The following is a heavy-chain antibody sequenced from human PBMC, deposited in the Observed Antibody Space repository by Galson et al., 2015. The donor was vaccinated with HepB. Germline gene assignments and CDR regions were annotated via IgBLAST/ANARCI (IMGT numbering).Heavy chain of an antibody. D-gene: IGHD1-26*01. CDR3: ARISGSYFDDAFDI. V-gene: IGHV1-46*03. CDR1: GNTFTSYY. J-gene: IGHJ3*02. CDR2: INPSGGGT. Sequence: SVKVSCKASGNTFTSYYIHWVRQAPGQGLEWMGLINPSGGGTTYAQNFQGRVIMTRDTSTSTVYMELSSLRSEDTAVYYCARISGSYFDDAFDIWGQGTMVTVSS.